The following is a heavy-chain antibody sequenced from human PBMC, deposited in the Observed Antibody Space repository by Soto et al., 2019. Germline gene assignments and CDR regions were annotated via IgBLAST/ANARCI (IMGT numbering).Heavy chain of an antibody. Sequence: ASVKVSCKESGYTFTSYYMHWVRQAPGQGLEWMGIINPSGGSTSYAQKFQGRVTMTRDTSTSTVYMELSSLRSEDTAVYYCARVNGIAVAGADIWGQGTMVTVSS. CDR2: INPSGGST. D-gene: IGHD6-19*01. J-gene: IGHJ3*02. V-gene: IGHV1-46*01. CDR3: ARVNGIAVAGADI. CDR1: GYTFTSYY.